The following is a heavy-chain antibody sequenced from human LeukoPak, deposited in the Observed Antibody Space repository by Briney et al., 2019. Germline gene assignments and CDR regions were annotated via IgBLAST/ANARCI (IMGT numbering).Heavy chain of an antibody. Sequence: PGESLRLSCSASGFTFSDYAMHWVRQAPGKGLEWVSVIYSDGSTYYADSVKGRFTISRDISKNTLYLQMNSLRVEDTAVYYCARGYSGYDPFDYWGQGTLVTVSS. CDR3: ARGYSGYDPFDY. J-gene: IGHJ4*02. D-gene: IGHD5-12*01. CDR2: IYSDGST. CDR1: GFTFSDYA. V-gene: IGHV3-66*01.